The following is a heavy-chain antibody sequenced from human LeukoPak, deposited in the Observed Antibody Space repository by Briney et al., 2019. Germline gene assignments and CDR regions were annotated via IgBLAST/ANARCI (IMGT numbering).Heavy chain of an antibody. V-gene: IGHV3-30*18. D-gene: IGHD1-26*01. CDR3: AKVGSYHDFDY. J-gene: IGHJ4*02. CDR1: GFTFSSYG. CDR2: ILYDGSNK. Sequence: GGSLRLSCAASGFTFSSYGMHWVRQAPGKGLEWVAVILYDGSNKYYADSVKGRFTISRDNSKNTLYLQMNSLRAEDTAVYYCAKVGSYHDFDYWGQGTLVTVSS.